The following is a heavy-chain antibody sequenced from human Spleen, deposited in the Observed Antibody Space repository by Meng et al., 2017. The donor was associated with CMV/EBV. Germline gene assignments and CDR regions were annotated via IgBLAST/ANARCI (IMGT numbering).Heavy chain of an antibody. CDR1: GFSFSSYG. CDR3: AKDLRWRSSTSCLDY. CDR2: IRYDGSNK. Sequence: GGSLRLSCAGSGFSFSSYGMHWVRQAPGKGLEWVAVIRYDGSNKFYADSVKGRFAISRDNSKNSLYLQMNSLRAEDTAVYYCAKDLRWRSSTSCLDYWGQGTLVTVSS. J-gene: IGHJ4*02. V-gene: IGHV3-30*02. D-gene: IGHD2-2*01.